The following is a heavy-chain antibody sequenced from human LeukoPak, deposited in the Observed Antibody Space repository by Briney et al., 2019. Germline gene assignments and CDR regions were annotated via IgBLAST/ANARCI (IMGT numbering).Heavy chain of an antibody. D-gene: IGHD6-19*01. J-gene: IGHJ4*02. CDR1: GYTFTGYY. CDR3: ARSMPIAVAGVGNY. Sequence: ASVKVSCTASGYTFTGYYMHWVRQAPGQGLAWMGWINPNSGGTNYAQKFQGRVTMTRDTSISTAYMELSRLRSDDTAVYYCARSMPIAVAGVGNYWGQGTLVTVSS. CDR2: INPNSGGT. V-gene: IGHV1-2*02.